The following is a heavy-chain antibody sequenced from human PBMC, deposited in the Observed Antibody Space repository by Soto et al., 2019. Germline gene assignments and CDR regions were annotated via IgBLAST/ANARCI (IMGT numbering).Heavy chain of an antibody. CDR2: ISSSSSTI. CDR3: ARDLGTPAAQGPFYYYYYGMDV. Sequence: PGGSLRLSCAASGFTFSSYSMNWVRQAPGKGLEWVSYISSSSSTIYYADSVKDRFTISRDNAKNSLYLQMNSLRDEDTAVYYCARDLGTPAAQGPFYYYYYGMDVWGQGTTVTVSS. J-gene: IGHJ6*02. V-gene: IGHV3-48*02. D-gene: IGHD2-2*01. CDR1: GFTFSSYS.